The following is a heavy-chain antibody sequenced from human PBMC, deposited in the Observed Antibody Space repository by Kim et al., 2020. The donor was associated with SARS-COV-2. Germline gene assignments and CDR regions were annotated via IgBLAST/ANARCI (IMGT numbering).Heavy chain of an antibody. Sequence: LKSRVTISVDTSKNQFSLKLSSVTAADTAVYYCARRGYCSGGSCYSEVGYWGQGTLVTVSS. J-gene: IGHJ4*02. V-gene: IGHV4-34*01. CDR3: ARRGYCSGGSCYSEVGY. D-gene: IGHD2-15*01.